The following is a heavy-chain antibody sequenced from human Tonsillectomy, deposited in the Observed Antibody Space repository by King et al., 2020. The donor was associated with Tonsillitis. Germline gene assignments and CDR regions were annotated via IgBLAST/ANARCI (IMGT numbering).Heavy chain of an antibody. CDR1: GDSVSSKNAA. J-gene: IGHJ3*01. D-gene: IGHD1-26*01. CDR2: TYYRSKWYT. Sequence: VQLQQSGPGLVKPSETLSVTCVISGDSVSSKNAAWNWIRQSPSRGLEWLGRTYYRSKWYTDYAVSVERRMTIRPDTSKNQFSLQLNFVTPEDTALYVCARDLSGSTYGSDAFDVWGQGTMVTVSS. CDR3: ARDLSGSTYGSDAFDV. V-gene: IGHV6-1*01.